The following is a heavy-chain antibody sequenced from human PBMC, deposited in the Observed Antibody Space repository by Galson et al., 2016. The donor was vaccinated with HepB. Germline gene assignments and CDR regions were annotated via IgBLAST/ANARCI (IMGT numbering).Heavy chain of an antibody. Sequence: SLRLSCACSGFAFSSYAMSWVRQAPGKGLEWVSDISYNSDNTYYADHVKGRFTTSRDNSENTLFLQMNSLRAEDTAVYYCAKSWTDYSRDYWGQGTLVTVSS. J-gene: IGHJ4*02. V-gene: IGHV3-23*01. CDR2: ISYNSDNT. CDR3: AKSWTDYSRDY. CDR1: GFAFSSYA. D-gene: IGHD3/OR15-3a*01.